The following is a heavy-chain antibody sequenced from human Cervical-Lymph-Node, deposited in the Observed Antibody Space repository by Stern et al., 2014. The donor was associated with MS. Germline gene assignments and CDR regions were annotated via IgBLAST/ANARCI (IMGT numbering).Heavy chain of an antibody. CDR3: ASANCSSTSCPNWFDP. Sequence: QVQLVESGPGLVKPSQTLSLTCTVSGGSISSGDYYWSWIRQPPGKGLEWIGYIYYSGSTYSNPSLKSRVTISANTSKNQFSLKLSSVTAADTAVYYCASANCSSTSCPNWFDPWGQGTLVTVSS. V-gene: IGHV4-30-4*01. J-gene: IGHJ5*02. D-gene: IGHD2-2*01. CDR1: GGSISSGDYY. CDR2: IYYSGST.